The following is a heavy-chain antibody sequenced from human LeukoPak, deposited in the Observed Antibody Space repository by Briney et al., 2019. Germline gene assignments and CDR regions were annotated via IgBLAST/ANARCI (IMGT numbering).Heavy chain of an antibody. CDR2: INHSGST. J-gene: IGHJ5*02. D-gene: IGHD3-3*01. CDR3: AGGVTIFGVVIANWFDP. Sequence: SETLSLTCAVYGGSFSGYYWSWIRQPPGKGLEWIGEINHSGSTNYNPSLKSRVTISVDTSKNQFSLKLSSVTAADTAVYYCAGGVTIFGVVIANWFDPWGQGTLVTVSS. V-gene: IGHV4-34*01. CDR1: GGSFSGYY.